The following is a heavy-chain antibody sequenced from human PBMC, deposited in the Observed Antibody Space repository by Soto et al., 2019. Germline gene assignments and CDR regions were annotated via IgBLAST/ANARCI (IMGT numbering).Heavy chain of an antibody. CDR2: IKQDGSEK. V-gene: IGHV3-7*01. J-gene: IGHJ6*02. CDR1: GFTFSSYW. Sequence: GGSLRLSCAASGFTFSSYWMSWVRQAPGKGLEWVANIKQDGSEKYYVDSVKGRFTISRDNAKNSLYLQMNSLRAEDTAVYYCARGGGGGYSYGLVYYGMDVWGQGTTVTVSS. D-gene: IGHD5-18*01. CDR3: ARGGGGGYSYGLVYYGMDV.